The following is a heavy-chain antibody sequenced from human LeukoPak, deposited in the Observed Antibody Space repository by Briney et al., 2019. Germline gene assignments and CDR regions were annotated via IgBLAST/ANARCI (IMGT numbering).Heavy chain of an antibody. CDR2: ISSSSDII. V-gene: IGHV3-48*04. J-gene: IGHJ6*02. D-gene: IGHD5-12*01. Sequence: GGSLRLSCAASGFTFSSYNMNWVRQAPGKGLEWVSYISSSSDIIYYADSVKGRFTISRDNAQDSLYLQMNSLRAEDTAVYYCARGFLDIVATPGNYYGYYGMDVWGQGTTVTVSS. CDR1: GFTFSSYN. CDR3: ARGFLDIVATPGNYYGYYGMDV.